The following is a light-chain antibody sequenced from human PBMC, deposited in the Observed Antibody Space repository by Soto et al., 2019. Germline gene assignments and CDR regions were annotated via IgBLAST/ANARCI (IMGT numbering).Light chain of an antibody. CDR2: GAS. CDR3: LHYGGSPLT. V-gene: IGKV3-20*01. Sequence: VMTQSPAALSVAPGERATLSCRASQSVNSNVAWYQQKPGQAPRLLIYGASTRTTGIPDRFSGSGSGTDFTLTIGRLEPGDFAVYYCLHYGGSPLTFGQGTRLEIK. J-gene: IGKJ5*01. CDR1: QSVNSN.